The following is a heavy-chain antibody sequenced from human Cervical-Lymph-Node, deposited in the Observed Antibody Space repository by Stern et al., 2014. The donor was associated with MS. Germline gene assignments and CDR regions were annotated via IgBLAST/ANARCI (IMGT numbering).Heavy chain of an antibody. CDR1: GASITSYY. Sequence: QLQLQESGPGLLRPSETLSLTCTVSGASITSYYWSWIRQPPGKGLEWIGYIYYSGTTNYNASLKGRVAISIDTSKTQFSLRLSSVTAADTAVYSCARATDLWGQGTLVTVSS. CDR2: IYYSGTT. CDR3: ARATDL. V-gene: IGHV4-59*01. J-gene: IGHJ5*02.